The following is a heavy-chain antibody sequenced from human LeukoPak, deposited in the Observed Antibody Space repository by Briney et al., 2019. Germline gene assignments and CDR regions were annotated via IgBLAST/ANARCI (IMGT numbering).Heavy chain of an antibody. CDR2: INPNSGGA. Sequence: ASVKVSCKTSEYTFIEHYIHWVRQAPGQGFEWIGWINPNSGGANYAQKFQGRVTMTRDTSISTAYMELSRLRSDDTAVYYCARDRVGGSYRYWGQGTLVTVSS. D-gene: IGHD1-26*01. J-gene: IGHJ4*02. CDR1: EYTFIEHY. V-gene: IGHV1-2*02. CDR3: ARDRVGGSYRY.